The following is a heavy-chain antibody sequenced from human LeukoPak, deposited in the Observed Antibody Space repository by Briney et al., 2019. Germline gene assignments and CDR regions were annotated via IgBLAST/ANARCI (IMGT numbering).Heavy chain of an antibody. CDR1: GGSFRYYD. CDR2: SIPLYATT. Sequence: SVKVSFKPSGGSFRYYDISWVRQAPGQGLEWMGRSIPLYATTKYAQRFQGRVTIITDASATTAYMELSSLRSEDTAVYYCATASVPGAIEGPFDALDTWGQGTMVTVSS. J-gene: IGHJ3*02. V-gene: IGHV1-69*05. CDR3: ATASVPGAIEGPFDALDT. D-gene: IGHD2-2*02.